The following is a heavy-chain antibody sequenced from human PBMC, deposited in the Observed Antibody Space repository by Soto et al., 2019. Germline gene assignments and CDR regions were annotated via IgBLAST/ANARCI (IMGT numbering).Heavy chain of an antibody. J-gene: IGHJ6*02. CDR1: GYTFTDYW. D-gene: IGHD6-19*01. V-gene: IGHV5-51*01. CDR2: IYPGDSDT. CDR3: ARHSSNFRYYYYAMDV. Sequence: GESLKISCKGSGYTFTDYWIGWVRQLPGKGLEWMGIIYPGDSDTRYSPSFQGHVTITVDKSTSTAYLQWNTLKASDTAMYYCARHSSNFRYYYYAMDVWGQGTTVTVSS.